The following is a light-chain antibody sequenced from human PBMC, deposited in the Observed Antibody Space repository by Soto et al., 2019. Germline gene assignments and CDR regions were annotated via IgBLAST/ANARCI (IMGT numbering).Light chain of an antibody. CDR3: QQYGSSPT. Sequence: EIVLTQSPGTPSLSPGERATLSCRASESVTSTYLAWYQQKPGQAPRLLIYGASRRATGIPDRFSGSGSGTDFTLTISRLEPEDFAVYYCQQYGSSPTFGQGTRLEIK. J-gene: IGKJ5*01. CDR2: GAS. CDR1: ESVTSTY. V-gene: IGKV3-20*01.